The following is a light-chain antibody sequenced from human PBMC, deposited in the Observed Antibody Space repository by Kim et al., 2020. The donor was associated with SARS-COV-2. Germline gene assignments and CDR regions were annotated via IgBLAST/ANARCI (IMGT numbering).Light chain of an antibody. CDR2: GAS. CDR1: QSISDW. J-gene: IGKJ4*01. Sequence: SIGEGVAITCRASQSISDWLAWYQQKPGRAPKLLIYGASRLDSGVPSRFSGSGSETEFSLTISSLQPDDFATYYCQQYRTYPPLSFGGGTKVDIK. V-gene: IGKV1-5*03. CDR3: QQYRTYPPLS.